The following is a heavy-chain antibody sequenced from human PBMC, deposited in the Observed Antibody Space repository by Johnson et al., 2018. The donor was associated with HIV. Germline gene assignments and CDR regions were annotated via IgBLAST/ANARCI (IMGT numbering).Heavy chain of an antibody. J-gene: IGHJ3*02. V-gene: IGHV3-7*05. CDR3: ARAPRWFNVFDI. Sequence: VQLVESGGVVVQPGGSLRLSCAASGFTFDDYTMHWVRQAPGKGLEWVANIKHDGSEKYYVDSVKGRFTISRDNAKNSLYLQMNSLRAEDTAVYYCARAPRWFNVFDIWGQGTMVTVSS. CDR2: IKHDGSEK. D-gene: IGHD4-23*01. CDR1: GFTFDDYT.